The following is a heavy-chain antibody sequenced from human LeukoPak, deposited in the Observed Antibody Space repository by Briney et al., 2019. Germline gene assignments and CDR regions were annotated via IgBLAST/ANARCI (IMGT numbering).Heavy chain of an antibody. J-gene: IGHJ3*02. D-gene: IGHD3-22*01. CDR1: GGSFSGYY. Sequence: TSETLSLTCAVYGGSFSGYYWSWIRQPPGQGLEWIGEITRSGNTNYNPSLKSRVTMSLDTSRNQFALRLTSVTAADTAMYYCARPLMTRWGSGYTRHVAFDIWGQGTMVTVSS. V-gene: IGHV4-34*01. CDR3: ARPLMTRWGSGYTRHVAFDI. CDR2: ITRSGNT.